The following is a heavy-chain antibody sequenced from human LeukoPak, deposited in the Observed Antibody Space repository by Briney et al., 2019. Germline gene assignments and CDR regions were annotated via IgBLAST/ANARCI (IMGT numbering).Heavy chain of an antibody. V-gene: IGHV5-10-1*01. J-gene: IGHJ4*02. D-gene: IGHD1-1*01. CDR1: GYSFTSYW. CDR3: ARRAGTTDPFDY. CDR2: IDPSDSYT. Sequence: GESLQISCQGSGYSFTSYWISWVRQTPGKGLEWMGRIDPSDSYTNYSPSFQGHVTISADKSISTAYLQWSSLKASDTAMYYCARRAGTTDPFDYWGQGTLVTVSS.